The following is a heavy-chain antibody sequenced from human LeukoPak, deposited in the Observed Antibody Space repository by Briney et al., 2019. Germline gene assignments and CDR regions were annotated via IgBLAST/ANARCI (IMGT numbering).Heavy chain of an antibody. J-gene: IGHJ5*02. CDR3: ARDFSGWYYNWFDP. CDR2: INSDGTGT. CDR1: GFTFNSYW. D-gene: IGHD6-19*01. Sequence: PGGSLRLSCAVSGFTFNSYWMHWVRQAPGKGLVWVSRINSDGTGTTYADSVKGRFTISRDNAKNTLYLQMNSLRAEDTAVYYCARDFSGWYYNWFDPWGQGTLATVSS. V-gene: IGHV3-74*01.